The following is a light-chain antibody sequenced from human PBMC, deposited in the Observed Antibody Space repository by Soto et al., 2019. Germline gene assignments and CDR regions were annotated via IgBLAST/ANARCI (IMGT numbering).Light chain of an antibody. Sequence: QSALTQPASVSGSAGQSITISCTGTSSDVGGYEYVSWYHQHPGRAPKLMIYEVSNRPSGVSNRFSGSKSGNTASLTISGLQAVDEADYYCSSYTSSSTRLFGTGTKVTVL. CDR1: SSDVGGYEY. CDR2: EVS. V-gene: IGLV2-14*01. CDR3: SSYTSSSTRL. J-gene: IGLJ1*01.